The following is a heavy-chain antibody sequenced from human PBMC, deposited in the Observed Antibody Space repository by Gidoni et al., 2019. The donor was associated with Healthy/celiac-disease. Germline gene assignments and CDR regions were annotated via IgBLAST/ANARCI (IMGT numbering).Heavy chain of an antibody. CDR2: ISGSGGST. Sequence: EVQLFASGGGLVQPGGPLRLPCAASGFTVSSYAMSCVRQAPGKGLEWVSAISGSGGSTYYADSVKGRFTISRDNSKNTLYLQMNSLRAEDTAVYYCAKYDSSLFDIWGQGTMVTVSS. V-gene: IGHV3-23*01. J-gene: IGHJ3*02. CDR1: GFTVSSYA. CDR3: AKYDSSLFDI. D-gene: IGHD3-22*01.